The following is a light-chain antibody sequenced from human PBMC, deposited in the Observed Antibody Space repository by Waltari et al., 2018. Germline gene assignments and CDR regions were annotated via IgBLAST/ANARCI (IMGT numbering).Light chain of an antibody. CDR2: SSD. J-gene: IGLJ1*01. Sequence: QSVLTQPPSTSGTPGQRVIISCSGSSSNIGGNVVNWYQQIPRTAPKLLIYSSDQRPPGVPDRFSGSKSGTSASLAISGLQSEDEADYYCVAWDDSLTGYVFGTGTKVTVL. CDR1: SSNIGGNV. V-gene: IGLV1-44*01. CDR3: VAWDDSLTGYV.